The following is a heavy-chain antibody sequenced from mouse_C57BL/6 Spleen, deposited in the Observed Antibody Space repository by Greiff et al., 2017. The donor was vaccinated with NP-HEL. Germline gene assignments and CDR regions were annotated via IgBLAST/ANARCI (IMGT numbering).Heavy chain of an antibody. J-gene: IGHJ2*01. CDR3: TTQGTVDY. V-gene: IGHV14-4*01. D-gene: IGHD1-1*01. CDR1: GFNIKDDY. Sequence: EVQLVESGAELVRPGASVKLSCTASGFNIKDDYMHWVKQRPEQGLEWIGWIDPENGDTEYASKFQGKATITADTSSNTAYLQLSSLTSEDTAVYYCTTQGTVDYWGQGTTLTVSS. CDR2: IDPENGDT.